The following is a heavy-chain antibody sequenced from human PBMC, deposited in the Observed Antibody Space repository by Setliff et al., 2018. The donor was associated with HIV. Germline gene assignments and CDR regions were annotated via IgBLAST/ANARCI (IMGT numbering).Heavy chain of an antibody. CDR2: IYYSGST. D-gene: IGHD6-6*01. CDR1: GDFFSSDYY. Sequence: SETLSLSCTVSGDFFSSDYYWGWIRQSPGKGLEWIGYIYYSGSTNYNPSLKSRVTISVDKSKNQFSLKLSSLTAADSAVYYCTRDMSSSSHYWGQGMLVTVSS. J-gene: IGHJ4*02. V-gene: IGHV4-38-2*02. CDR3: TRDMSSSSHY.